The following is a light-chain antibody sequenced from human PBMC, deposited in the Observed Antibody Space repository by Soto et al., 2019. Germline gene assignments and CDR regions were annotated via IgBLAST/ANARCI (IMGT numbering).Light chain of an antibody. CDR1: QTVSSN. CDR3: HQYNNWPLT. J-gene: IGKJ4*01. V-gene: IGKV3-15*01. Sequence: EIVMTQSPATLSVSPGEGATLSCRASQTVSSNLAWYQQKPGQAPRLLIYGASTRATGIPARFSGSGSGTEVTLTLSSLQSEDFAVYYCHQYNNWPLTFGGGTKVEIK. CDR2: GAS.